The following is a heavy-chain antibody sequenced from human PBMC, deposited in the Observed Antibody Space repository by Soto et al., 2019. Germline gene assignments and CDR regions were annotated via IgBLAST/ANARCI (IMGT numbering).Heavy chain of an antibody. CDR3: ARSIIVASGLGPFDY. CDR1: GFTFSSQS. CDR2: IGTSSSYI. Sequence: PGGSLRLSCESSGFTFSSQSMNLVRQAPGKGLEWVSSIGTSSSYIYYADSVKGRFTISRDNAKNSLYLQMNSLRAEDTAVYYCARSIIVASGLGPFDYWGQGNLVTVSS. J-gene: IGHJ4*02. D-gene: IGHD6-13*01. V-gene: IGHV3-21*01.